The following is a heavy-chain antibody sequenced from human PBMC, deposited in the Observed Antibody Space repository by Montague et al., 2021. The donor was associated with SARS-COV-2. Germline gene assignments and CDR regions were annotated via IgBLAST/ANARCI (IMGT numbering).Heavy chain of an antibody. J-gene: IGHJ4*02. CDR2: TNYRSKWTS. D-gene: IGHD3-16*01. Sequence: CAISGDSVWSNTAAWNWIRQSPSGGLEWLGRTNYRSKWTSEYATSVEGRISIDPDTSKNQFFLHLRSVTPEDTGVYYCVRVTGSAQAGFDAWGQGTLVTVSS. CDR1: GDSVWSNTAA. CDR3: VRVTGSAQAGFDA. V-gene: IGHV6-1*01.